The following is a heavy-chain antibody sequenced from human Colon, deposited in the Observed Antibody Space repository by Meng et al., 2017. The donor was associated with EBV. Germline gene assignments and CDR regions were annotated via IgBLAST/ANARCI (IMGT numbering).Heavy chain of an antibody. V-gene: IGHV4-30-2*01. Sequence: HLPLQEPDSVLVQPSQSLSLTCAVSGDSISSGDYSWSWIRQPPGQGLEWIGYIYHGGTTYNTSLKSRVTISVDNSKNQFSLRLTSVTAADTAVYYCARGPYCGGDCYWFDPWGQGTLVTVFS. CDR2: IYHGGTT. D-gene: IGHD2-21*02. CDR3: ARGPYCGGDCYWFDP. J-gene: IGHJ5*02. CDR1: GDSISSGDYS.